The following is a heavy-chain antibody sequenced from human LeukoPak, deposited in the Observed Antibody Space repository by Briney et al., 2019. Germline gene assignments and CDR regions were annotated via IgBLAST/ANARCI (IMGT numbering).Heavy chain of an antibody. CDR3: ARWGSSSVVPTGSFDP. D-gene: IGHD6-6*01. J-gene: IGHJ5*02. CDR1: GGSISSYY. Sequence: SETLSLTCTVSGGSISSYYWSWIRQPPGKGLEWIGYIYYSGSTNYNPSLKSRVTISVDTSKNQFSLKLSSVTAADTAVYYCARWGSSSVVPTGSFDPWGQGTLVTVSS. V-gene: IGHV4-59*01. CDR2: IYYSGST.